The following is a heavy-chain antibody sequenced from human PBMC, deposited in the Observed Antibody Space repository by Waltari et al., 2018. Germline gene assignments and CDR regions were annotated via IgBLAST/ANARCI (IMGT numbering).Heavy chain of an antibody. CDR1: GASISSHY. D-gene: IGHD3-9*01. CDR2: IYYSGST. Sequence: QVQLQESGPGLVKPSETLSLTCTVSGASISSHYWSWIRQPPGKGLEWIGYIYYSGSTNYNPSLKSRVTISVDTSKNQCSLKMSSVTAADTAVYYCARGLDVLRYSPETWGQGTLVTVSS. CDR3: ARGLDVLRYSPET. J-gene: IGHJ5*02. V-gene: IGHV4-59*11.